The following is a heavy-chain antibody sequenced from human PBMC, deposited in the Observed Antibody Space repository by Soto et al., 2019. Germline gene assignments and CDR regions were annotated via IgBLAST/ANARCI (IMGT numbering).Heavy chain of an antibody. CDR3: ARGRYGDY. Sequence: QVHLVQSGAEVKKPGASVKVSCKGSGYAFTTYGITWVRQAPGQGLEWMGWISAHNGNTNYAQKLQGRVTVTRDTPSTTAYMELRGLRSVVTAVYYGARGRYGDYWGQGALVTVSP. V-gene: IGHV1-18*01. CDR1: GYAFTTYG. J-gene: IGHJ4*02. CDR2: ISAHNGNT. D-gene: IGHD1-1*01.